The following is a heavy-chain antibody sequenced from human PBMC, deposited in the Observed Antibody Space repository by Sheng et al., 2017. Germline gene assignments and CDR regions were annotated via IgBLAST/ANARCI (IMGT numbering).Heavy chain of an antibody. J-gene: IGHJ4*02. CDR2: IYYSGST. D-gene: IGHD6-6*01. Sequence: QVQLQESGPGLVKPSETLSLTCTVSGGSISSYYWSWIRQPPGKGLEWIGYIYYSGSTNYNPSLKSRVTISVDTSKNQFSLKLSSVTAADTAVYYCATWLEYSSSFDYWGQGTLVTVSS. CDR1: GGSISSYY. CDR3: ATWLEYSSSFDY. V-gene: IGHV4-59*01.